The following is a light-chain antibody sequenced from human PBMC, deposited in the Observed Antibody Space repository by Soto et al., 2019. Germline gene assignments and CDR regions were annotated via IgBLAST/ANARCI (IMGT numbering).Light chain of an antibody. J-gene: IGLJ3*02. CDR3: QSYDNSNWV. V-gene: IGLV6-57*01. CDR2: ENN. CDR1: SGSIASNY. Sequence: NFMLTQPHSVSESPGRTVTISCTRSSGSIASNYVQWYQQRPGSSPTTVIYENNQRPSGVPDRFSGSIDSSSNSASLTISGLLTEDESDYYCQSYDNSNWVFGGGTKLTVL.